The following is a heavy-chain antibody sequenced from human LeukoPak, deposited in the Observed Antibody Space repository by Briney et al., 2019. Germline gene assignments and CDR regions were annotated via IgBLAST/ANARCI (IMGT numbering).Heavy chain of an antibody. CDR1: GGSISSYY. J-gene: IGHJ4*02. CDR3: ARSPDYDFWTTYYFDY. CDR2: IYYSGST. V-gene: IGHV4-59*01. D-gene: IGHD3-3*01. Sequence: SETLSLTCTVSGGSISSYYWSWIRQPPGKGLEWIGYIYYSGSTNYNPSLKSRVTISVDTSKNQFSLKLSSVTAADTAVYCCARSPDYDFWTTYYFDYWGQGTLVTVSS.